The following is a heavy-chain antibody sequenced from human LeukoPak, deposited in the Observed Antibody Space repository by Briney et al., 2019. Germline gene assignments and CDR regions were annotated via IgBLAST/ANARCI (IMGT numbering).Heavy chain of an antibody. D-gene: IGHD6-13*01. CDR2: ISCSSDYI. CDR1: GFTFSSFT. Sequence: GGSLRLSCLASGFTFSSFTLNWVRQAPGKGLEWVSSISCSSDYIYYTDSVKGRFTVSRDNAKNSLFLQMNTLRAEDTAVYYCARDNWAGYSSSWYPDAFDIWGQGTMVTVSS. J-gene: IGHJ3*02. V-gene: IGHV3-21*06. CDR3: ARDNWAGYSSSWYPDAFDI.